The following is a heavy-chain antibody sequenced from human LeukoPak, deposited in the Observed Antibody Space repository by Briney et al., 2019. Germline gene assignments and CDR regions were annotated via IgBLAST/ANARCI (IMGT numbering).Heavy chain of an antibody. D-gene: IGHD2-2*01. CDR2: IWYDGGNK. Sequence: GGSLRLSCAASGFSVSSNYMNWVRQAPGKGLEWVAVIWYDGGNKYYADSVKGRFTISRDNSKNTLYLQMNSLRAEDTAVYYCARGYCSSTSCYVDYYYYGMDVWGQGTTVTVSS. V-gene: IGHV3-33*08. CDR3: ARGYCSSTSCYVDYYYYGMDV. CDR1: GFSVSSNY. J-gene: IGHJ6*02.